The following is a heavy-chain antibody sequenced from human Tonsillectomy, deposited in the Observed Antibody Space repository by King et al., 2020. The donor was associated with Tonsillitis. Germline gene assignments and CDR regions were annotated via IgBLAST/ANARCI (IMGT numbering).Heavy chain of an antibody. J-gene: IGHJ3*02. CDR3: ASENSLVGATERPAFDI. D-gene: IGHD1-26*01. Sequence: VQLVESGGGLVKPGGSLRLSCAASGFTFSDHYLSWIRQAPGKGLEWVSYISSSSSYTSYADSVKGRFTISRDNAKNSLYLQMNIRRAEDTGVYYCASENSLVGATERPAFDIWGQGTMVTVSA. CDR2: ISSSSSYT. V-gene: IGHV3-11*05. CDR1: GFTFSDHY.